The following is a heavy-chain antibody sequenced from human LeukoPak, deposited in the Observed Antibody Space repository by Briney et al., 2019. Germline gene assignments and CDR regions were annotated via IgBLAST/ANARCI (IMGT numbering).Heavy chain of an antibody. CDR2: IIPIFGTA. D-gene: IGHD3-10*01. CDR1: GYTFTSYY. V-gene: IGHV1-69*13. Sequence: SVKVSCKASGYTFTSYYMHWVRQAPGQGLEWMGGIIPIFGTANYAQRFQGRVTITADESTSTAYMELSSLRSEDTAVYYCARDSRGFGRLPDSWGQGTLVTVSS. CDR3: ARDSRGFGRLPDS. J-gene: IGHJ4*02.